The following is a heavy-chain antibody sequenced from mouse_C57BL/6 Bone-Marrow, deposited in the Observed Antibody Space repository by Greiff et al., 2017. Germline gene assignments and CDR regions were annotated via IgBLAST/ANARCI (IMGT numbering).Heavy chain of an antibody. CDR3: TTYYYGSSYPLFDY. V-gene: IGHV14-4*01. CDR1: GFNIKDDY. D-gene: IGHD1-1*01. J-gene: IGHJ2*01. CDR2: IDPENGDT. Sequence: VQLQQSGAELVRPGASVKLSCTASGFNIKDDYMHWVKQRPEQGLEWIGWIDPENGDTEYASKFQGKATITADTSSNTAYLQLSSLTSEDTAVYYCTTYYYGSSYPLFDYWGQGPTLTVSS.